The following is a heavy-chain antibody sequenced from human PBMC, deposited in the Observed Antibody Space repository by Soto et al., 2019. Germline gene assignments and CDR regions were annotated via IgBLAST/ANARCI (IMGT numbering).Heavy chain of an antibody. CDR3: AKVPATEDYYGMDV. J-gene: IGHJ6*02. Sequence: SGGSLRLSCAASGFTFSSFGMHWVRQAPGKGLEWVAVISFDGNHKFCADSVKGRFTISRDNSKNTLYLQMNSLRAEDTAVYYCAKVPATEDYYGMDVWGQGTTVTVSS. CDR1: GFTFSSFG. CDR2: ISFDGNHK. V-gene: IGHV3-30*18.